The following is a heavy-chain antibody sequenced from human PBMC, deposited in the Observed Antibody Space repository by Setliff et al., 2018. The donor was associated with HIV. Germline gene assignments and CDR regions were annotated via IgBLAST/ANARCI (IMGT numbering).Heavy chain of an antibody. Sequence: GGSLRLSCAVSGFTFTTYWMTWVRQAPGKGLEWVGRSRNKANSYSTDYAASVKGRFTISRDVSKNSLFLQMNSLKTEDTAVYYCTLKHTWGQGTLVTVSS. CDR2: SRNKANSYST. CDR3: TLKHT. J-gene: IGHJ5*02. V-gene: IGHV3-72*01. D-gene: IGHD2-21*01. CDR1: GFTFTTYW.